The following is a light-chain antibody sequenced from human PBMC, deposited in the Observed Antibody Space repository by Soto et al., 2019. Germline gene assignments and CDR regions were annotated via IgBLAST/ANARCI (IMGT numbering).Light chain of an antibody. CDR1: QSIRNF. CDR3: QQSYSAPPT. J-gene: IGKJ1*01. V-gene: IGKV1-39*01. Sequence: DIQMTQSPFSLSASVGDRVTITCRASQSIRNFLNWYQQKPGKAPKFLIYAASNLQSGVPSRFSGSGSGTDFTLTISSLHPEDFATYYCQQSYSAPPTFGQGTEVEIK. CDR2: AAS.